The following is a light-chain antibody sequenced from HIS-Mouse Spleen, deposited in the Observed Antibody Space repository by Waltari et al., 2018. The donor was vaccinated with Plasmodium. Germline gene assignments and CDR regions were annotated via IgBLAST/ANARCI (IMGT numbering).Light chain of an antibody. V-gene: IGLV2-8*01. CDR3: SSYAGSNNLV. CDR2: EVS. Sequence: SALTQPPSASGSPGPSVTISCTGTSSDLGGYTHFSWYQQPPGKAPKLMIYEVSKRPSGVPDRFSGSKSGNTASLTVSGLQAEDEADYYCSSYAGSNNLVFGGGTKLTVL. CDR1: SSDLGGYTH. J-gene: IGLJ2*01.